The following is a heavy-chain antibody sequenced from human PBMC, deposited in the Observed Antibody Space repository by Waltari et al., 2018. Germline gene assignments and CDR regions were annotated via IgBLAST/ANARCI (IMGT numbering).Heavy chain of an antibody. CDR3: ASATDYGDHNWFDP. D-gene: IGHD4-17*01. CDR2: IYYSGGT. V-gene: IGHV4-39*01. CDR1: GGSLSSSSYY. J-gene: IGHJ5*02. Sequence: QLQLQESGPGLVKPSETLSLTCTVSGGSLSSSSYYWGWIRQPPGKGLEWIGSIYYSGGTYYNPSLKSRVTISVDTSKNQFSLKLSSVTAADTAVYYCASATDYGDHNWFDPWGQGTLVTVSS.